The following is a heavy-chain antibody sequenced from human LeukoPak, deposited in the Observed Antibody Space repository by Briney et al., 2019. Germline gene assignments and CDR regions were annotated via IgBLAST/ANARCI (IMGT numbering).Heavy chain of an antibody. J-gene: IGHJ2*01. CDR3: ARAPQSDYGTHWYFDL. Sequence: SETLSLTCAVYGGSFSAYHWSWIRQPPGKGLEWIGEINHSGSTNYNPSLKSRVTISVDTSKNQFSLKLSSVTAADTAVYYCARAPQSDYGTHWYFDLWGRGTLVTVSS. CDR2: INHSGST. CDR1: GGSFSAYH. V-gene: IGHV4-34*01. D-gene: IGHD4-17*01.